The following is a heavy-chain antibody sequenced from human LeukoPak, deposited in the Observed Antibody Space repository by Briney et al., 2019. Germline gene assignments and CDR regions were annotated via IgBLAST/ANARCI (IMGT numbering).Heavy chain of an antibody. CDR2: INEAGVEK. J-gene: IGHJ4*02. CDR3: ARELSRTGAFDY. V-gene: IGHV3-7*03. Sequence: PGGSLGLSCAASEFTFSSYWMHWVRQPPGKGLEWVANINEAGVEKYHVDSVKGRFTIFRDNAKNSLYLQMNNLRAEDTAVYYCARELSRTGAFDYWGQGTLVTVSS. CDR1: EFTFSSYW. D-gene: IGHD3-10*01.